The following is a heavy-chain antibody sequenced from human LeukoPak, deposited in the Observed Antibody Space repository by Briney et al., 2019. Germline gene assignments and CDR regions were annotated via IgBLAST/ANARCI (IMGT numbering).Heavy chain of an antibody. D-gene: IGHD4-11*01. CDR3: AREVTTGCFDS. CDR1: GYTFTNYA. V-gene: IGHV7-4-1*02. Sequence: GASVKVSFKASGYTFTNYALNWVRQAPGQGLEWMGWTNTNTGDPMFAQGFTGRFVLSLDTSVSTAYLQISSLKAEDTAVYYCAREVTTGCFDSWGQGTLVTVSS. CDR2: TNTNTGDP. J-gene: IGHJ4*02.